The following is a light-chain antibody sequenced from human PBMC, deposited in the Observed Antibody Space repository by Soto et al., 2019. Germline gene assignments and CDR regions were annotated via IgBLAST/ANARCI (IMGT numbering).Light chain of an antibody. CDR3: QQYGNSPLT. V-gene: IGKV3-20*01. CDR2: GAS. CDR1: QSVSSSY. Sequence: DIVLTQSPATLSLSPCEGATLSCSASQSVSSSYLAWYQQKPGQAPRLLIYGASSRATGIPDRFSGSGSGTDFTLTISRLEPDDFALYYCQQYGNSPLTFGGGTKVDIK. J-gene: IGKJ4*01.